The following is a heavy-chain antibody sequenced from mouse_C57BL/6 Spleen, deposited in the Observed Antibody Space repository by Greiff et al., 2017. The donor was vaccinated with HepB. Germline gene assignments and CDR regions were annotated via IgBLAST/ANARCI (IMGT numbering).Heavy chain of an antibody. D-gene: IGHD3-1*01. J-gene: IGHJ2*01. V-gene: IGHV1-4*01. CDR3: ARKSTRASY. Sequence: QVHVKQSGAELVKPGASVKMSCKASGYTFTSYTMHWVKQRPGQGLEWIGYINPSSGYTKYNQKFKDKATLTADKSSSTAYMKLSSLTSEDSAVYYCARKSTRASYWGQGTTLTVSS. CDR1: GYTFTSYT. CDR2: INPSSGYT.